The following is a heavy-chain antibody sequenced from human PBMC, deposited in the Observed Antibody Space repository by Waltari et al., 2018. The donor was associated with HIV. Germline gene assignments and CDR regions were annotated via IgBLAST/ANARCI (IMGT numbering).Heavy chain of an antibody. CDR2: IYYSGST. Sequence: QLQLQESGPGLVKPSETLSLTCTVSGGSISSSSYYWGWIRQPPGKGLEWIGSIYYSGSTYYNPSLKCRVTIAVDTSKNQFSLKLSSVTAADTAVYYCARERYCSGGSCPFDYWGQGTLVTVFS. J-gene: IGHJ4*02. D-gene: IGHD2-15*01. CDR1: GGSISSSSYY. CDR3: ARERYCSGGSCPFDY. V-gene: IGHV4-39*07.